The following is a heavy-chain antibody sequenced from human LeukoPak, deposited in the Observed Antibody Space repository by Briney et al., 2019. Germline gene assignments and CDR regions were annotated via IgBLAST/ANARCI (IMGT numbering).Heavy chain of an antibody. J-gene: IGHJ5*02. CDR3: ARTAPLYCSSTSCYSDWFDP. V-gene: IGHV1-2*04. D-gene: IGHD2-2*02. CDR2: INPNSGGT. CDR1: GYTFTGYY. Sequence: ASVKVSCKASGYTFTGYYMHWVRQAPGQGLEWMGWINPNSGGTNYAQKFQGWVTMTRDTSISTAYMELSRLRSDDTAVYYCARTAPLYCSSTSCYSDWFDPWGQGTLVTVSS.